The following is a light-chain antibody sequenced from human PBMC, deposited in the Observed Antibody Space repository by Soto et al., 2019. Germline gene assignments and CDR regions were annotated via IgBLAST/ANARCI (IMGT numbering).Light chain of an antibody. V-gene: IGKV3-20*01. CDR3: HQYGSSPST. J-gene: IGKJ1*01. CDR2: GVS. CDR1: QSIRSRY. Sequence: EIVLTQSPGTLSLSPGERATLSCRASQSIRSRYLAWYQQKPGQAPRLLIYGVSSRATGIPDRFSGSGSGTDFTLTISRLEPEDFAVYYCHQYGSSPSTFGPGTKVDIK.